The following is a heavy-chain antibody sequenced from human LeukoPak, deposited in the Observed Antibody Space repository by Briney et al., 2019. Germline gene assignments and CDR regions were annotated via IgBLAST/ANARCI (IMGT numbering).Heavy chain of an antibody. CDR1: GYTFTGYY. J-gene: IGHJ3*02. CDR2: INPNSGGT. D-gene: IGHD2-15*01. Sequence: APVKVSCKASGYTFTGYYIHWVRQAPGQGLEWMGRINPNSGGTNYAQNFQGRVTMTRDTSINTAYMELGRLRSDDTAVYYCAASIMVVAAMDAFDIWGQGTRVTVSS. V-gene: IGHV1-2*06. CDR3: AASIMVVAAMDAFDI.